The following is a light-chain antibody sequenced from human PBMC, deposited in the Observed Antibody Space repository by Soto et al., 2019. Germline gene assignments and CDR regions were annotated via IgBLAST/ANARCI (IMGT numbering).Light chain of an antibody. CDR1: QSVSGN. J-gene: IGKJ5*01. Sequence: EIVMTQSPATLSVSPGERATLSCRASQSVSGNLAWYQQKPGQAPRLLIYGASTRATGIPARFSGSGSGTEFTLNISILQSEDCEVYYCQQYNNWLITFGQGTRLEIK. V-gene: IGKV3-15*01. CDR3: QQYNNWLIT. CDR2: GAS.